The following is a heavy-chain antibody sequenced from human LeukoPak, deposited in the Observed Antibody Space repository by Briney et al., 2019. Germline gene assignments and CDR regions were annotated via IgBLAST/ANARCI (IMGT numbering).Heavy chain of an antibody. D-gene: IGHD3-10*01. CDR3: ARYGSGSYYNPLGVVRFDP. CDR2: IYYSGST. CDR1: GGSISSYY. Sequence: PSETLPLTCTVSGGSISSYYWSWIRQPPGKGLEWIGYIYYSGSTNYNPSLKSRVTISVDTSKNQFSLKLSSVTAADTAVYYCARYGSGSYYNPLGVVRFDPWGQGTLVTVSS. J-gene: IGHJ5*02. V-gene: IGHV4-59*01.